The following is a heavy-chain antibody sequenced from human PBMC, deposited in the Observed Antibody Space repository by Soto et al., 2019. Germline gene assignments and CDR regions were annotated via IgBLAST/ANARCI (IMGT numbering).Heavy chain of an antibody. Sequence: GGSLRLSCASSGFTFXSYAMSWVRQAPGKGLEWVSAISGSGGSTYYADSVKGRFTISRDNSKNTLYLQMNSLRAEDTAVYYCAKRRGGYSYGGIFDYWGQGTLVTVSS. J-gene: IGHJ4*02. CDR2: ISGSGGST. D-gene: IGHD5-18*01. CDR3: AKRRGGYSYGGIFDY. CDR1: GFTFXSYA. V-gene: IGHV3-23*01.